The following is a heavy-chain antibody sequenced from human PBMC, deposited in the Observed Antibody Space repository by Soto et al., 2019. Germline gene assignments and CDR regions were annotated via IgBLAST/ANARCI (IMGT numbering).Heavy chain of an antibody. CDR3: ARVDSYGDRHDGERQSTTNYYGMDV. CDR1: GGSISSYY. D-gene: IGHD3-10*01. CDR2: IYYSGST. J-gene: IGHJ6*02. V-gene: IGHV4-59*01. Sequence: SETLSLTCTVSGGSISSYYWSWIRQPPGKGLEWIGYIYYSGSTNYNPSLKSRVTISVDTSKNQFSLKLSSVTAADTAVYYCARVDSYGDRHDGERQSTTNYYGMDVWGQRTTVTVSS.